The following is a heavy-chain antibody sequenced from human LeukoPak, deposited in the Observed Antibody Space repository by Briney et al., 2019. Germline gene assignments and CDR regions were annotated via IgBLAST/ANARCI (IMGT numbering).Heavy chain of an antibody. CDR2: ISAYNGNT. CDR1: GYTFTSYG. J-gene: IGHJ4*02. CDR3: ARGGRDYDSSGTPDY. Sequence: WASVKVSCKASGYTFTSYGISWVRQAPGQGLEWMGWISAYNGNTNYAQKLQGRVTMTTDTSTSTAYMELRSLRSDDTAVYYCARGGRDYDSSGTPDYWGQGTLVTVSS. V-gene: IGHV1-18*01. D-gene: IGHD3-22*01.